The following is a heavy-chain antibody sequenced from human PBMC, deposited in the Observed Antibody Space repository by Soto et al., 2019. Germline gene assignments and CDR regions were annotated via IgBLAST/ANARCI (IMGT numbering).Heavy chain of an antibody. V-gene: IGHV3-48*01. CDR2: INRDSTVI. D-gene: IGHD3-16*01. CDR1: GFSFSTHY. J-gene: IGHJ4*02. CDR3: LNGDYY. Sequence: PGGPLRLSCAASGFSFSTHYMNWVRQTPGKGLEWVSSINRDSTVIKYADSVKGRFTISRDNARNSLSLQMYSLRAEDTAVYYCLNGDYYVGPGTLVTVSS.